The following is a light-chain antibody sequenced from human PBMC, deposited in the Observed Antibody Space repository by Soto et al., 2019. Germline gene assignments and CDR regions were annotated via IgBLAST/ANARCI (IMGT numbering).Light chain of an antibody. V-gene: IGLV2-14*03. CDR2: DVS. Sequence: QSALTQPASVSGSPGQSITISCTGTSSDVGGYNYVSWYQQHPGKAPQLMIYDVSSRPSGVSLRFSGSKSGNTASLTISGLQAEDEAYYFCSSYTAITNTRVFGGGTKLTVL. CDR1: SSDVGGYNY. CDR3: SSYTAITNTRV. J-gene: IGLJ2*01.